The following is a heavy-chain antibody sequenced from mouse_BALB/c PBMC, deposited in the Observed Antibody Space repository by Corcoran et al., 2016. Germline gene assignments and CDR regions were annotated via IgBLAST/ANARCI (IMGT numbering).Heavy chain of an antibody. D-gene: IGHD3-1*01. CDR2: INPYNGAT. CDR1: GYSFTGYY. CDR3: ARYSSGLFAY. Sequence: EVQLQQSGPELVKPGASGKISCKASGYSFTGYYMHWVKQSHVKSLEWIGRINPYNGATSYNQNFKDKASLTVDKSSSTAYMELHSLTSEDSAVYYCARYSSGLFAYWGQGTLVTVSA. J-gene: IGHJ3*01. V-gene: IGHV1-26*01.